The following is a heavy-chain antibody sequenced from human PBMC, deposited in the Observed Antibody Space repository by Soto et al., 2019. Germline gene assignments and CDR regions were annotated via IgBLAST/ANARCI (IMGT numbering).Heavy chain of an antibody. J-gene: IGHJ6*03. CDR2: ISAYNGNT. Sequence: ASVKVSCKASGYTFTSYGTSWVRQAPGQGLEWMGWISAYNGNTNYAQKLQGRVTMTTDTSTSTAYMELRSLRSDDTAVYYCARGMVRGVIITHLWYMDVWGKGTTVTVSS. V-gene: IGHV1-18*01. D-gene: IGHD3-10*01. CDR3: ARGMVRGVIITHLWYMDV. CDR1: GYTFTSYG.